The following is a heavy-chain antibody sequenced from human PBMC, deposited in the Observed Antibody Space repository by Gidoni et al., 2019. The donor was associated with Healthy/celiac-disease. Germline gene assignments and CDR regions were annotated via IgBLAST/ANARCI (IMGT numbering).Heavy chain of an antibody. J-gene: IGHJ1*01. CDR3: AKVNSYYYDSSGYPPQH. Sequence: EVQLLESGGGLVQPGGSLRLSCAASGFTFSSYAMSWVRQAPGKGLEWFSVISGSGGSTYYADSVKGRFTISRDNSKNTLYLQMNSLRAEDTAVYYCAKVNSYYYDSSGYPPQHWGQGTLVTVSS. CDR2: ISGSGGST. D-gene: IGHD3-22*01. V-gene: IGHV3-23*01. CDR1: GFTFSSYA.